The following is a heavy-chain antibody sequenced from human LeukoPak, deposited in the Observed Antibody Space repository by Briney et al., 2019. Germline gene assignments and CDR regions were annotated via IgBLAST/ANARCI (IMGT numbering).Heavy chain of an antibody. J-gene: IGHJ3*02. V-gene: IGHV4-39*01. CDR2: INCSGST. Sequence: SASLSLTCTVSGGSISSSSYCWGWIRPPRGKGRGWIGSINCSGSTYYNPSHKSRVTISVDTSKNQFSLKLSYVTAPDTAVYYCAHYDILTGYSGINAFDIWGQGTMVTVSS. CDR1: GGSISSSSYC. D-gene: IGHD3-9*01. CDR3: AHYDILTGYSGINAFDI.